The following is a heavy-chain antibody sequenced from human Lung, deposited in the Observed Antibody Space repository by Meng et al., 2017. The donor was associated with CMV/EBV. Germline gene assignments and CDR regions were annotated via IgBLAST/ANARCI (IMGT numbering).Heavy chain of an antibody. J-gene: IGHJ5*02. D-gene: IGHD3-3*01. V-gene: IGHV1-18*01. CDR2: ISTYNGNT. Sequence: ASVXVSXKASGYTFTSYGINWVRQAPGQGLEWMAWISTYNGNTYYAQKFQGRVTLTTDTSTSAAYMELRSLRSDDTAVYYCARDWRLMNAQPNWFDPWGQETXVTVDS. CDR1: GYTFTSYG. CDR3: ARDWRLMNAQPNWFDP.